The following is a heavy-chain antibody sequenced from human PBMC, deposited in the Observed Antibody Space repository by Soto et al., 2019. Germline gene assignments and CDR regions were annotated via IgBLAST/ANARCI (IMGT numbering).Heavy chain of an antibody. Sequence: VQLQQSGPGLVKPSETLSLTCAVSGGSFGSYSWNWIRQPPGKGLEWIGKIYNSGRTGYNPSLNSRATXXXHXXKTQVSPNQSAVTAADTAVYYCARDGFCINRSRARGDGFDYWGQGTLVTVSA. D-gene: IGHD3-3*01. CDR1: GGSFGSYS. CDR2: IYNSGRT. V-gene: IGHV4-59*01. CDR3: ARDGFCINRSRARGDGFDY. J-gene: IGHJ4*02.